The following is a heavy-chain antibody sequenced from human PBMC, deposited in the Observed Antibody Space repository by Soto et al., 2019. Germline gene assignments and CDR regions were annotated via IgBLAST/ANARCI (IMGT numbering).Heavy chain of an antibody. CDR3: VRGWHGWSGLDY. D-gene: IGHD6-19*01. J-gene: IGHJ4*02. V-gene: IGHV3-74*01. Sequence: EVQLVESGGDSAQPGGSLRLSCAASGFTFSDYWMYWVRQAPGKGPVWVSRIPGDGADTQYADSVRGRFTISRDNSGNTLILQMTGLRAEYTGVYYCVRGWHGWSGLDYWGQGTLVTVTS. CDR2: IPGDGADT. CDR1: GFTFSDYW.